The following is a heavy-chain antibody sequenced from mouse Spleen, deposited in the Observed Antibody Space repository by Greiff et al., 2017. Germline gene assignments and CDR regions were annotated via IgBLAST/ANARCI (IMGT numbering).Heavy chain of an antibody. CDR3: ARNSKLPTEFAY. CDR2: IDPANGNT. V-gene: IGHV14-3*02. CDR1: GFNIKDTY. J-gene: IGHJ3*01. D-gene: IGHD2-1*01. Sequence: VQLQQSGAELVKPGASVKLSCTASGFNIKDTYMHWVKQRPEQGLEWIGRIDPANGNTKYDPKFQGKATITADTSSNTAYLQLSSLTSEDTAVYYCARNSKLPTEFAYWGQGTLVTVSA.